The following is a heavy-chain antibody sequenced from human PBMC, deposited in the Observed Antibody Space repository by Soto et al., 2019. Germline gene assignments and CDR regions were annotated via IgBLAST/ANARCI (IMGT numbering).Heavy chain of an antibody. Sequence: PSETLSLTCAVYGGSFSGYYWSWIRQPPGKGLEWIGEINHSGSTNYNPSLKSRVTISVDTSKNQFSLKLSSVTAADTAVYYCARGTKYCSSTSCYLSQGNYYGMDVWGQGTTVTVSS. V-gene: IGHV4-34*01. J-gene: IGHJ6*02. D-gene: IGHD2-2*01. CDR2: INHSGST. CDR3: ARGTKYCSSTSCYLSQGNYYGMDV. CDR1: GGSFSGYY.